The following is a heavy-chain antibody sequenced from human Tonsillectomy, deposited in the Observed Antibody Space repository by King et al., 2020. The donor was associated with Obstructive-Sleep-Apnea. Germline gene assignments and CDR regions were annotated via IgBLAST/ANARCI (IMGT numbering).Heavy chain of an antibody. CDR2: IKHDGSEK. J-gene: IGHJ4*02. V-gene: IGHV3-7*03. D-gene: IGHD1-1*01. CDR1: RFTFTRYW. Sequence: VQLVESGGGLVQPGGSLRLSCAASRFTFTRYWMTWVRQAPGKGLDWVANIKHDGSEKYYVDSVKGRFTISRDNAKKLLYLQMNSLRVEDTAVYYCARTSRPTTSEYYLDSWGLGTLVTVSS. CDR3: ARTSRPTTSEYYLDS.